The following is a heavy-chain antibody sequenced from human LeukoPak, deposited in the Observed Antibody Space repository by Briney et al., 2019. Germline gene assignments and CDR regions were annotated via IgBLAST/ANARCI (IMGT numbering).Heavy chain of an antibody. D-gene: IGHD5-18*01. CDR2: ISGSGGST. J-gene: IGHJ4*02. Sequence: GGSLRLSCAASGFTFSSYAMSWVRQAPGKGLDWVSAISGSGGSTYYADSVKGRFTISRDNSKNTLYLQMNSLRAEDTAVYYCAKVGTAMVPRPYYFDYWGQGTLVTVSS. V-gene: IGHV3-23*01. CDR1: GFTFSSYA. CDR3: AKVGTAMVPRPYYFDY.